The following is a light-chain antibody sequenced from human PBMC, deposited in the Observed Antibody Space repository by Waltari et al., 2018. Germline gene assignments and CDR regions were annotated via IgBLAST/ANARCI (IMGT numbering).Light chain of an antibody. CDR3: QSYGSDWV. CDR2: GNN. CDR1: SPNIGAGFA. V-gene: IGLV1-40*01. J-gene: IGLJ3*02. Sequence: QSVLTQPPSVSGAPGQRVTISCTGSSPNIGAGFAVHWYQQLPGTAPKLLIYGNNNRPSGVPDRFSGSESGTSASLAITGLQAEDEADYYCQSYGSDWVFGGGTKLTVL.